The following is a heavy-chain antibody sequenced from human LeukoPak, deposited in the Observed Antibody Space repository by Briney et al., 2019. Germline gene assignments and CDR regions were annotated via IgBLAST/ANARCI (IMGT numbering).Heavy chain of an antibody. CDR1: GGSISSGTYY. CDR2: ISTSGEV. J-gene: IGHJ1*01. CDR3: SRAKGIVEVISDEQYFPD. D-gene: IGHD3-22*01. V-gene: IGHV4-31*03. Sequence: PSETLSLACSVSGGSISSGTYYWTWIRQLPGKGLDWIGYISTSGEVEYSPTLKSRLSISRDTSKSQFSLRLTSVTAADTGVYYRSRAKGIVEVISDEQYFPDWGQGTRVTVFS.